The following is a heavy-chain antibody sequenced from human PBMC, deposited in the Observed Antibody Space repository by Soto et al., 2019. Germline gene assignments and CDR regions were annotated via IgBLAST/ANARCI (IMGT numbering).Heavy chain of an antibody. V-gene: IGHV4-31*03. CDR2: IYYSGST. CDR3: ATKLVDTATVRGHNCFDP. CDR1: GGSISSGGYY. J-gene: IGHJ5*02. D-gene: IGHD5-18*01. Sequence: SSETLSLTCTVSGGSISSGGYYWSWIRQHPGKGLEWIGYIYYSGSTYYNPSLKSRVTISVDTSKNQFSLKLSSVTAADTAVYYCATKLVDTATVRGHNCFDPWGQGTLVTVSS.